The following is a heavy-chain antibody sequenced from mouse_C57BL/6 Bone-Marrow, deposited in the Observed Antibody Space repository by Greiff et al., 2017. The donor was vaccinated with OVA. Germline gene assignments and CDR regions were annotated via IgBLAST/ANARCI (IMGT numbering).Heavy chain of an antibody. CDR3: ARAYDGYFAY. D-gene: IGHD2-3*01. J-gene: IGHJ3*01. V-gene: IGHV3-6*01. Sequence: EVKLQESGPGLVKPSQSLSLTCSVTGYSITSGYYWNWIRQFPGNKLEWMGYISYDGSNNYNPSLKNRISITRDTSKNQFFLKLNSVTTEDTATYYCARAYDGYFAYWGQGTLVTVSA. CDR1: GYSITSGYY. CDR2: ISYDGSN.